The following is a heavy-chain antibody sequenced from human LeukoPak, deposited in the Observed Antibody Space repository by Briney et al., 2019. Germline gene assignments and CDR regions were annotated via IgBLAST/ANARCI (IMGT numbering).Heavy chain of an antibody. CDR2: ISGSGGST. J-gene: IGHJ4*02. V-gene: IGHV3-23*01. CDR1: GFTFSSYA. D-gene: IGHD3-3*01. Sequence: GGSLRLSCAASGFTFSSYAMSWVRQAPGKGLEWVSAISGSGGSTYYADSVKGRFTISRDNSKNTLYLQMNSLRAEDTAVYYCAKARTPHYDFWSGYYSAFDYWGQGTLVTVSS. CDR3: AKARTPHYDFWSGYYSAFDY.